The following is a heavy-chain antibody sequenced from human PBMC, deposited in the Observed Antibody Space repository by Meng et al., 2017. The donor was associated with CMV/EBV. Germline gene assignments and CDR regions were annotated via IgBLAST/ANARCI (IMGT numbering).Heavy chain of an antibody. CDR1: GGTFSSNA. V-gene: IGHV1-69*01. J-gene: IGHJ4*02. Sequence: QAHGVEHGAAVMKPGSWVKVPCKAPGGTFSSNAISWVRQAPGQGLEWMRGIIPIFGTANYAQKFQGRVTITADESTSTAYMELSSLRSEDTAVYYCAREGALAYFDYWGKGTLVTVSS. D-gene: IGHD5-12*01. CDR2: IIPIFGTA. CDR3: AREGALAYFDY.